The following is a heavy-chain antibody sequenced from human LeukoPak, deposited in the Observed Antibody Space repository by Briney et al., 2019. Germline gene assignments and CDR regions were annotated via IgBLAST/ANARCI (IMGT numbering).Heavy chain of an antibody. CDR2: IRYDGSNK. CDR3: APRVVVIAAPFDY. V-gene: IGHV3-30*02. D-gene: IGHD2-21*01. CDR1: GFTFSSYG. Sequence: GGSLRLSXAASGFTFSSYGMHWVRQAPGKGLEWVAFIRYDGSNKSYSDSVRGRFTISRDNSKTALYLQMNSLRVEDAAVYYCAPRVVVIAAPFDYWGQGTLVTVSS. J-gene: IGHJ4*02.